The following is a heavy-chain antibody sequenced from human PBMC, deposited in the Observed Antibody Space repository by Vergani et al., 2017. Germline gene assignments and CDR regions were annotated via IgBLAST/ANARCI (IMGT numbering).Heavy chain of an antibody. V-gene: IGHV1-2*06. CDR3: ARVIFGCSRTNCFADH. CDR2: IDPNSVDT. J-gene: IGHJ4*02. CDR1: GFTFTSYH. D-gene: IGHD2-2*01. Sequence: QVQLVQSGAEVKKPGASVRVSCKASGFTFTSYHIHWVRQAPGQGLDWLGRIDPNSVDTRYSQRFQDRVTITRDTSINTAYMEMTRLSPDDTAIYYCARVIFGCSRTNCFADHWGQGTLVTVSS.